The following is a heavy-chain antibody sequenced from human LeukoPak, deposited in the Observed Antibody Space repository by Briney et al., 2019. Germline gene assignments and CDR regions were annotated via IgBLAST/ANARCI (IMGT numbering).Heavy chain of an antibody. Sequence: GGSLRLSCAASGFTFSDYEMNWVRQAPGKGLDWLSYISRSGTTIYYADSVKGRFTISRDNAKNSLYLQMNSLRAEDTAVYYCARGLGILSVPMPDYWGQGTLVTVSS. CDR1: GFTFSDYE. CDR3: ARGLGILSVPMPDY. J-gene: IGHJ4*02. D-gene: IGHD2-21*01. V-gene: IGHV3-48*03. CDR2: ISRSGTTI.